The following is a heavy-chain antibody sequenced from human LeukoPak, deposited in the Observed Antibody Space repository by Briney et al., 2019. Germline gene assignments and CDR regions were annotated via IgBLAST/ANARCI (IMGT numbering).Heavy chain of an antibody. V-gene: IGHV3-7*01. D-gene: IGHD5-18*01. J-gene: IGHJ4*02. Sequence: GGSLRLSCAASGFTFTTYWMGWVRQAPGKGLEWVANIKQDGSEKYYVDSVKGRFTISRDNAKNSLYLQMNSLRAEDTAVYYCARERDTAMVIDYWGQGTLVTVSS. CDR3: ARERDTAMVIDY. CDR2: IKQDGSEK. CDR1: GFTFTTYW.